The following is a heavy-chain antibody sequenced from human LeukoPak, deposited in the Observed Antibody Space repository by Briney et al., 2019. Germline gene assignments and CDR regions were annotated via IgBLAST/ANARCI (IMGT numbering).Heavy chain of an antibody. CDR2: ISGSANTI. CDR3: ARNRYYYDPSGPYIDF. V-gene: IGHV3-48*03. J-gene: IGHJ4*02. Sequence: PGRSLRLSCAASGFTFSTYEMNWVRQAPGKGLEWLSYISGSANTIYYADSVKGRFTISRDNAEKSLYLQLNSLRADDTAVYYCARNRYYYDPSGPYIDFWGQGTLVTVSS. CDR1: GFTFSTYE. D-gene: IGHD3-22*01.